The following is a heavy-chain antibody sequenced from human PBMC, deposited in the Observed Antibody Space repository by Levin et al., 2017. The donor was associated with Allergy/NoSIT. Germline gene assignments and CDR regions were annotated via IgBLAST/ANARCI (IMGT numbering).Heavy chain of an antibody. CDR1: GFTFTSSA. D-gene: IGHD1-1*01. V-gene: IGHV1-58*02. Sequence: SVKVSCKASGFTFTSSAMQWVRQARGQRLEWIGWIVVGSGNTNYAQKFQERVTITRDMSTSTAYMELSSLRSEDTAVYYCASPGTAKTYDAFDIWGQGTMVTVSS. J-gene: IGHJ3*02. CDR2: IVVGSGNT. CDR3: ASPGTAKTYDAFDI.